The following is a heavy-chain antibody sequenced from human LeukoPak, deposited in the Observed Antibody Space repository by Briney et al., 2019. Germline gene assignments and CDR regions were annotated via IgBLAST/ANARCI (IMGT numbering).Heavy chain of an antibody. CDR1: GFTFMNAW. Sequence: GGPLRLSCRLSGFTFMNAWVIGVRRAPGKAVECVGRIKSKTDGETTDYAAPVKGRFTISRDDLDKMVYLQMDSLKDEDTAIYYCTTDWGLPNCGGDCYLPWGQGTLVTVSS. J-gene: IGHJ5*02. V-gene: IGHV3-15*01. CDR2: IKSKTDGETT. D-gene: IGHD2-21*02. CDR3: TTDWGLPNCGGDCYLP.